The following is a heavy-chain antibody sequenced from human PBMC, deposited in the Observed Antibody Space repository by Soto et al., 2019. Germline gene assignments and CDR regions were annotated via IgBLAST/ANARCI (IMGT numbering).Heavy chain of an antibody. V-gene: IGHV4-30-4*01. J-gene: IGHJ4*02. D-gene: IGHD3-3*01. CDR2: IYYSGST. Sequence: SETLSLTGTVSGGSISSGDYYWSRIRQPPGKGLEWIGYIYYSGSTYYNPSLKSRVTISVDTSKNQFSLKLSSVTAADTAVYYCARGWSYDFWSGYPYYFDYWGQGTLVTVSS. CDR3: ARGWSYDFWSGYPYYFDY. CDR1: GGSISSGDYY.